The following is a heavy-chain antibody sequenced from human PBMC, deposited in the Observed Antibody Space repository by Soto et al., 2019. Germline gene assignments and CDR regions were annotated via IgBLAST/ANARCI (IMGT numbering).Heavy chain of an antibody. CDR1: GFTFSSLG. D-gene: IGHD4-17*01. CDR2: ISSDGNSK. CDR3: AKEVGDSRDLPLAY. V-gene: IGHV3-30*18. J-gene: IGHJ4*02. Sequence: QVQLVESGGGVVQPGRSLRLSCEASGFTFSSLGMHWVRQAPGKGLEWVAIISSDGNSKYYADSVKGRFTISRDNSKNTLDLQLNSLRSEDTAVYYCAKEVGDSRDLPLAYWGQGTLVTVSS.